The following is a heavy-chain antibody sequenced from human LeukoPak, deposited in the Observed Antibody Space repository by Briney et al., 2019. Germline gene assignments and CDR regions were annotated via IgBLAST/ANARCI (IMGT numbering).Heavy chain of an antibody. CDR1: GFTFSDYY. Sequence: GGSLRLSCAASGFTFSDYYMSWIRQAPGKGLELVSYISSSGSTIYYADSVKGRFTISRDNAKNSLYLQMNSLRAEDTAVYYCARDVIDQYYDFWSGYLSWGQGTLVTVSS. D-gene: IGHD3-3*01. J-gene: IGHJ4*02. V-gene: IGHV3-11*01. CDR3: ARDVIDQYYDFWSGYLS. CDR2: ISSSGSTI.